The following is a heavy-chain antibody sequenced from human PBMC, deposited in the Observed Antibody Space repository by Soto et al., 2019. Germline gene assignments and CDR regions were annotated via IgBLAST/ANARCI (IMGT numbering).Heavy chain of an antibody. CDR2: IFYGGSP. V-gene: IGHV4-39*01. CDR1: GDSITSTSYN. D-gene: IGHD1-7*01. CDR3: AGDGNYGLSYFDV. Sequence: QLQLQESGPGLLKPSETLSLTCPVSGDSITSTSYNWGWIRQPPGKGMEWIGSIFYGGSPYYSPSLKSRIIIFVDTSKNQCSLNLSSVTAADTAVYCCAGDGNYGLSYFDVWGRGTLSTGSS. J-gene: IGHJ2*01.